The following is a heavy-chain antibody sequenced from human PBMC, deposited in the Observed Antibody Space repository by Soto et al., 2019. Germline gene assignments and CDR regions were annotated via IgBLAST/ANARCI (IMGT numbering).Heavy chain of an antibody. V-gene: IGHV1-69*06. CDR2: IIPIFGTA. CDR3: ARDFRESWLPPIGLYYYYGMDV. Sequence: SVKVSCKASGGTFSSYAISWVRQAPGQGLEWMGGIIPIFGTANYAQKFQGRVTITADKSTSTAYMELSSLRSEDTAVYYCARDFRESWLPPIGLYYYYGMDVWGQGTTVTVSS. D-gene: IGHD3-10*01. J-gene: IGHJ6*02. CDR1: GGTFSSYA.